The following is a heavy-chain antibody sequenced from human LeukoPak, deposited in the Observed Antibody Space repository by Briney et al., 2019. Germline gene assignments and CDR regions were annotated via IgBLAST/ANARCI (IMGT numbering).Heavy chain of an antibody. D-gene: IGHD2-15*01. CDR3: ARYYCSGGSCDSTFDY. J-gene: IGHJ4*02. CDR2: IIPIFGTA. Sequence: GASVKVSCKASGGTFSSYAISWVRQAPGQGLEWRGGIIPIFGTANYAQKFQGRVTITADESTSTAYMELSSLRSEDTAVYYCARYYCSGGSCDSTFDYWGQGTLVTVSS. CDR1: GGTFSSYA. V-gene: IGHV1-69*01.